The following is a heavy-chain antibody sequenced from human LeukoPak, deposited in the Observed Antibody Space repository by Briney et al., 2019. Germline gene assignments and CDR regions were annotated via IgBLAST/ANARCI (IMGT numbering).Heavy chain of an antibody. J-gene: IGHJ3*02. D-gene: IGHD6-13*01. CDR3: ASFTYSSPQTFDI. CDR2: IIPIFGTA. CDR1: GGTFSSYA. Sequence: SVKVSCKASGGTFSSYAISWVRQAPGQGLEWMGGIIPIFGTANYAQKFQGRVTITADESTSTAYMELSSLRSEDTAVYYCASFTYSSPQTFDIWGQGTMVTVSP. V-gene: IGHV1-69*13.